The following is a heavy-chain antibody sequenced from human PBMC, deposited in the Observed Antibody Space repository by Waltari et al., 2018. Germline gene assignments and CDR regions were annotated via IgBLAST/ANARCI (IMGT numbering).Heavy chain of an antibody. J-gene: IGHJ3*02. D-gene: IGHD3-3*01. CDR2: IWYDGSNK. CDR3: ARGDGGSGLGASDI. CDR1: GFTFTNHG. Sequence: QVQLVESGGGVVQSGRSLRLSCVGSGFTFTNHGMNWVRQAPGKGLEWVAGIWYDGSNKNYVDSVKGRFTISRDNSKNTMYLEMNRLRAEDTAVYFCARGDGGSGLGASDIWGQGTMVTVSS. V-gene: IGHV3-33*01.